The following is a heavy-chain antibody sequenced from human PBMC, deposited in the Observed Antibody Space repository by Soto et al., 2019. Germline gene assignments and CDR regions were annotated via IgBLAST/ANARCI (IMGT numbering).Heavy chain of an antibody. Sequence: GGSLRLSCAASGFTFSSYGMHWVRQAPGKGLEWVAVISYDGSNKYYADSVKGRFTISRDNSKNTLYLQMNSLRAEDTAVYYCAKPVGVYSGYDYYFDYWGQGTLVTVSS. CDR2: ISYDGSNK. D-gene: IGHD5-12*01. CDR1: GFTFSSYG. V-gene: IGHV3-30*18. CDR3: AKPVGVYSGYDYYFDY. J-gene: IGHJ4*02.